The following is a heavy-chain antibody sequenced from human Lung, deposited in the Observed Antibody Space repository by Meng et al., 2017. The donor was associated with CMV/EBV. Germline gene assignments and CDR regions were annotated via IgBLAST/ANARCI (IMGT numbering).Heavy chain of an antibody. V-gene: IGHV1-69*10. D-gene: IGHD3-22*01. CDR2: IIPILGIA. J-gene: IGHJ4*02. Sequence: SXXVSXKASGDTFRSHAISWVRQAPGQGLEWMGGIIPILGIATYAQKFQGRVAIAADKSTTTAYMELSRLRSEDTAVYFCARALYYYDSSGYYPYFDYWXQGTLVT. CDR3: ARALYYYDSSGYYPYFDY. CDR1: GDTFRSHA.